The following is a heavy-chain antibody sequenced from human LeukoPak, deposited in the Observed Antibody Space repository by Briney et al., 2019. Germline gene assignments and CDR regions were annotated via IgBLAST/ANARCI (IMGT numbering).Heavy chain of an antibody. Sequence: PSETLSLTCAVSGYSISSGYYWGWIRQPPGKGLEWIGSIYHSGSTYYNPSLKSRVTISVDTSKNQFSLKLSSVTAADTAVYYCARLLPSNYLNWFDPWGQGTLVTVSS. CDR3: ARLLPSNYLNWFDP. CDR2: IYHSGST. V-gene: IGHV4-38-2*01. D-gene: IGHD4/OR15-4a*01. CDR1: GYSISSGYY. J-gene: IGHJ5*02.